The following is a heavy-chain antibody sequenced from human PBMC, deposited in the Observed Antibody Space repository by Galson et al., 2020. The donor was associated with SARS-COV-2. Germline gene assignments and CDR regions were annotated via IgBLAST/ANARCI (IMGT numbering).Heavy chain of an antibody. CDR1: GFTFSSYA. Sequence: GESLKISCAAYGFTFSSYAMSWVRQAPGQGLEWVSTVSGSGGSTYYADSVKGRFTISRDNSKNTLYLQMNSLRAEDTAVYYCAKRQGLIRDYYFDYWGQGTLVTVSS. CDR3: AKRQGLIRDYYFDY. V-gene: IGHV3-23*01. CDR2: VSGSGGST. D-gene: IGHD6-19*01. J-gene: IGHJ4*02.